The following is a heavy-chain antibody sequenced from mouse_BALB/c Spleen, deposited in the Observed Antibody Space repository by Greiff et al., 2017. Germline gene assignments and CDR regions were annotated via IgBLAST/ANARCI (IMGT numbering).Heavy chain of an antibody. CDR2: SRNKANDYTT. D-gene: IGHD2-1*01. Sequence: EVKVVESGGGLVQPGGSLRLSCATSGFTFSDFYMEWVRQPPGKRLEWIAASRNKANDYTTEYSASVKGRFIVSRDTSQSILYLQMNALRAEDTAIYYCARDGGYYGNYAMDYWGQGTSVTVSS. V-gene: IGHV7-1*02. J-gene: IGHJ4*01. CDR1: GFTFSDFY. CDR3: ARDGGYYGNYAMDY.